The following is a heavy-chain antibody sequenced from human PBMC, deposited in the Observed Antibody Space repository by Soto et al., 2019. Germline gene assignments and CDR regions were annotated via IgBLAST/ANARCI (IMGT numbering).Heavy chain of an antibody. J-gene: IGHJ4*02. CDR3: ARHLYDYVWGSYRH. CDR1: GYTLPFNNYA. V-gene: IGHV1-69*13. Sequence: GTSVNVSCKDSGYTLPFNNYAVTCLRQAPGQGLEWMGGIIPVFGTPDYSQKFRGRVTITADESTSTVYMELRSLTSEDTAVYYCARHLYDYVWGSYRHWGQGTLVTVSS. D-gene: IGHD3-16*02. CDR2: IIPVFGTP.